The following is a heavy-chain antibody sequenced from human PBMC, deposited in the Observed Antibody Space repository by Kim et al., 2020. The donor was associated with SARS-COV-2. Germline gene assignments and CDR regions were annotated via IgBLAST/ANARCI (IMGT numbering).Heavy chain of an antibody. CDR2: SRNKANSYTT. CDR3: ARAASSGSPHGYYYGLDV. D-gene: IGHD2-15*01. CDR1: GFTFSDHY. J-gene: IGHJ6*02. Sequence: GGSLRLSCAASGFTFSDHYMDWVRQAPGKGLEWVGRSRNKANSYTTEYAATVKGRFTISRDESKNSLYLQMNSLQTEDTAVYYCARAASSGSPHGYYYGLDVWGQGTTVTVSS. V-gene: IGHV3-72*01.